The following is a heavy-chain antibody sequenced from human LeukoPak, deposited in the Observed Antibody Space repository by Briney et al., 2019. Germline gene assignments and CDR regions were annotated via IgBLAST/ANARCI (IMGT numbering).Heavy chain of an antibody. D-gene: IGHD4-23*01. V-gene: IGHV1-69-2*01. CDR1: GYTFTDNC. CDR2: VDPEDGET. J-gene: IGHJ6*02. CDR3: ATGTVVGRGYYAMDV. Sequence: ASVKICCKVSGYTFTDNCMHWVEQAPGKGLEWMGLVDPEDGETIYAENFQGRITITADTSTDTAYMELTSLRSEDTALYYCATGTVVGRGYYAMDVWGQGTTVTASS.